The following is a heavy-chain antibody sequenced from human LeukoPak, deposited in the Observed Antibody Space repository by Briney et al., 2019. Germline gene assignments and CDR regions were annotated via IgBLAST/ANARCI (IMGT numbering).Heavy chain of an antibody. CDR3: ATGRDADSARGYYDMDV. CDR1: GGSITGYY. D-gene: IGHD5-24*01. V-gene: IGHV4-4*07. CDR2: IYSGGSA. Sequence: SETLSLTCTVSGGSITGYYWTWIRQPAGKGLEWIGRIYSGGSANYNPPLKSRVTMSVDTSKNQFSLKLSSVTAADTAVYYCATGRDADSARGYYDMDVWGQGTTVTVSS. J-gene: IGHJ6*02.